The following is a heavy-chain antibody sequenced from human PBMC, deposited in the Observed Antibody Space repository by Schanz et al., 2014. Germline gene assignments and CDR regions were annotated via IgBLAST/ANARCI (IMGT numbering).Heavy chain of an antibody. CDR1: GITFSTYV. D-gene: IGHD5-18*01. Sequence: QVQLVQSVAEVRKPGASVKVSCKASGITFSTYVVVCVRQAPGQGLEWMGWISAYNGNTNYAQKLQGRVTMTTDTSTSTAYMELRSLRSDDTALYYCTRGGYSYALSAFDIWGQGTMVTVSS. CDR3: TRGGYSYALSAFDI. V-gene: IGHV1-18*01. J-gene: IGHJ3*02. CDR2: ISAYNGNT.